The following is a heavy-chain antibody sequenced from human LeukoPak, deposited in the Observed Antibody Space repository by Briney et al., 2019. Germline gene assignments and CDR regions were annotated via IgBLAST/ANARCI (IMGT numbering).Heavy chain of an antibody. CDR3: ARSSLPYYFDY. Sequence: PGGSLRLSCAASGFTFHSYWMHWVRQAPGKGLVWVSRIDNDGGSTTYADSVKGRFTISRDNAKNTLYLQMNSVRAEDTAVYYCARSSLPYYFDYWGQGTLVTVSS. CDR2: IDNDGGST. J-gene: IGHJ4*02. CDR1: GFTFHSYW. V-gene: IGHV3-74*01.